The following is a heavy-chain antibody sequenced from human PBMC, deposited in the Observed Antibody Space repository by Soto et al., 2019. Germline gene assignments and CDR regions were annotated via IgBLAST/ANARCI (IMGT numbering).Heavy chain of an antibody. CDR2: INPNSGGT. V-gene: IGHV1-2*02. CDR3: ARGPRAKVVPAATNWFDP. Sequence: SVKVSCKASGYTFTGYYMHWVRQAPGQGLEWMGWINPNSGGTNYAQKFQGRVTMTRDTSISTAYMELSRLRSDDTAVYYCARGPRAKVVPAATNWFDPWGQGTLVTVSS. D-gene: IGHD2-2*01. CDR1: GYTFTGYY. J-gene: IGHJ5*02.